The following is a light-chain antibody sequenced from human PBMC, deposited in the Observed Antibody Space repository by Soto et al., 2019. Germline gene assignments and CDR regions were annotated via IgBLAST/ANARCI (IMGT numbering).Light chain of an antibody. J-gene: IGKJ4*01. V-gene: IGKV3D-7*01. CDR2: GAS. CDR3: HQDYTFPRT. Sequence: EIVMTQSPATLSLSPGERATLSCRASQSISSSYLSWYQQKPGQAPRLLIYGASTRATDIPARFSGSGSGTDFSLTLSSLQPEDFAVYYCHQDYTFPRTFGGGTKVEIK. CDR1: QSISSSY.